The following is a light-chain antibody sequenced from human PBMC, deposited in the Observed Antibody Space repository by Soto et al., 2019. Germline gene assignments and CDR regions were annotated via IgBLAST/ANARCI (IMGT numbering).Light chain of an antibody. Sequence: EIVLTQSPATLSVSPGAIVNLSRRASQSLWSKLAWYQPKPGQTPRLLIYDASTRATGIPARFSGSGSGTEFTLTIGSLQSEDLAVYYCQNYRDWPLTYGGGHKGDIK. CDR2: DAS. V-gene: IGKV3-15*01. CDR1: QSLWSK. CDR3: QNYRDWPLT. J-gene: IGKJ4*01.